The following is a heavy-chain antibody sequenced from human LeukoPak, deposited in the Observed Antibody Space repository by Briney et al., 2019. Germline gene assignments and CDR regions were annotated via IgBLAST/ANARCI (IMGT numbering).Heavy chain of an antibody. CDR1: GYTLTELS. Sequence: GASVKVSCKVSGYTLTELSMHWVRQAPGKGLEWMGGFDPEDGETIYAQKFQGRVTMTEDTSTDTAYMELSSLRSEDTAVYYCVLGYCSSTSCPRIGWFDPRGQGTLVTVSS. D-gene: IGHD2-2*01. V-gene: IGHV1-24*01. CDR3: VLGYCSSTSCPRIGWFDP. J-gene: IGHJ5*02. CDR2: FDPEDGET.